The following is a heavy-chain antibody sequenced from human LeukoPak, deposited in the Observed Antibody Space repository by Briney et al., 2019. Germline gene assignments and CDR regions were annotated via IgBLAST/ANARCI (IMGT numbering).Heavy chain of an antibody. J-gene: IGHJ4*02. CDR3: ARWVATPRGYFDY. D-gene: IGHD5-12*01. CDR2: IYYSGST. Sequence: PSETLSLTCTVSGGSISSGDCYWGWIHQPPGKGLEWIGNIYYSGSTYYNPSLKSRVTISVDTSKNQFSLKLSSVSAADTAVYYCARWVATPRGYFDYWGQGALVTVSS. CDR1: GGSISSGDCY. V-gene: IGHV4-39*01.